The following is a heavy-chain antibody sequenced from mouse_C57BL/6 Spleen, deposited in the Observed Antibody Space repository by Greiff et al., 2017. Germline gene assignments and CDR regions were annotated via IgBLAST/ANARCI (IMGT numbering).Heavy chain of an antibody. J-gene: IGHJ4*01. Sequence: QVQLQQSGPGLVQPSQSLSITCTVSGFSLTSYGVHWVRQSPGKGLEWLGVIWSGGSTDYNAAFISRLSISKDNSKSQVFFKMNSLQAEDTAIYYCAREGGYAMDYWGQGTSVTGSS. V-gene: IGHV2-2*01. CDR2: IWSGGST. CDR1: GFSLTSYG. CDR3: AREGGYAMDY.